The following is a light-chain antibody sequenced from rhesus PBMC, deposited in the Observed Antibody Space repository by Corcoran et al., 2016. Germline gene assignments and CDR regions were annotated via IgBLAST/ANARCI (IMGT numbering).Light chain of an antibody. Sequence: DIQMTQSPSSLSASVGDTVTITCRASQGISSYLNWFQQKPGKAPKLLIYSASSLEKGVPSRFSGRGSGTDFTLTIRSLQPEDFAVYYCLRHHSYPYSFGQGTKVEIK. V-gene: IGKV1-28*03. CDR3: LRHHSYPYS. CDR1: QGISSY. J-gene: IGKJ2*01. CDR2: SAS.